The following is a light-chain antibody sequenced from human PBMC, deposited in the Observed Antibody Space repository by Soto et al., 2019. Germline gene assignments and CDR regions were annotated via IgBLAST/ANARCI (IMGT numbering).Light chain of an antibody. CDR1: SSDVGGYNY. CDR2: DVS. V-gene: IGLV2-14*01. J-gene: IGLJ1*01. CDR3: SSYTSSSTLDV. Sequence: QSALTQPASVSGSPGQSITISCTGTSSDVGGYNYVSWYQQHPGKAPKLMIYDVSNRPSGVSNRFPGSKSGNTASLTISGLQAEDEADYYCSSYTSSSTLDVFGTGTKVTLL.